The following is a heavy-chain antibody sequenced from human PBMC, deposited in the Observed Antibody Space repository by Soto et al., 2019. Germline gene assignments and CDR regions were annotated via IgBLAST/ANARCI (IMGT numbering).Heavy chain of an antibody. CDR3: ARRGPGTDFDY. V-gene: IGHV3-23*01. CDR1: GFTFSSYA. CDR2: GSGSGGST. Sequence: EVQLLESGGGLVQPGGSLRLSCAASGFTFSSYAMRWVRQAPGKGLEWVSAGSGSGGSTYYADSVKGRFTISRDNSQNTLYLQMNSLRAEDTAVYYCARRGPGTDFDYWGQGTLVTVSS. J-gene: IGHJ4*02. D-gene: IGHD6-13*01.